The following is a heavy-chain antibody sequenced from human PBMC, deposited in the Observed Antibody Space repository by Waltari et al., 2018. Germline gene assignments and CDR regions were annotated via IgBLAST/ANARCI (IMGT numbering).Heavy chain of an antibody. CDR3: ARLIVVVPAATSYYYYGMDV. V-gene: IGHV2-70*11. CDR1: GFSLSTSGMC. D-gene: IGHD2-2*01. Sequence: GFSLSTSGMCVSWIRQPPGKALEWLARLDWDDDKYYSTSLKTRLTISKDTSKNQVVLTMTNMDPVDTATYYCARLIVVVPAATSYYYYGMDVWGQGTTVTVSS. CDR2: LDWDDDK. J-gene: IGHJ6*02.